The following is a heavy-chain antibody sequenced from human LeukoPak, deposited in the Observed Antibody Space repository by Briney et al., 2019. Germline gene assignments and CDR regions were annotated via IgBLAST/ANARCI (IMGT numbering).Heavy chain of an antibody. CDR1: GGTVSNYG. CDR3: ARDPLTDHLPVPDAFDF. V-gene: IGHV1-69*05. J-gene: IGHJ3*01. CDR2: IIPIFGTT. Sequence: SVKVSCKASGGTVSNYGISWVRQAPGQGLEWMGGIIPIFGTTNYAQKFQGRVTMTRNTSISTAYMELSSLRSDDTAVYYCARDPLTDHLPVPDAFDFWGQGTMVTVSS. D-gene: IGHD4-11*01.